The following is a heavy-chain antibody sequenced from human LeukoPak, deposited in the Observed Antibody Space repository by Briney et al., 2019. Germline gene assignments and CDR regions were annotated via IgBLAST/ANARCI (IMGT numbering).Heavy chain of an antibody. V-gene: IGHV4-61*02. D-gene: IGHD4-11*01. CDR2: IYTSGST. Sequence: SQTLSLTCTVSGGSISSGSYYWSWIRQPAGKGLEWIGRIYTSGSTNYNPSLKSRVTISVDTSKNQFSLKLSSVTAADTAVYYCARDHGNSNQYYYYYYYMDVWGKGTTVTVSS. J-gene: IGHJ6*03. CDR1: GGSISSGSYY. CDR3: ARDHGNSNQYYYYYYYMDV.